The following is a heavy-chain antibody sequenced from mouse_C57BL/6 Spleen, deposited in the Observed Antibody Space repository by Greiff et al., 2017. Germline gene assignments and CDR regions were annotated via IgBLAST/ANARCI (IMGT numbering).Heavy chain of an antibody. CDR3: AEGDYYGSSYNAMDY. V-gene: IGHV1-7*01. D-gene: IGHD1-1*01. CDR2: INPSSGYT. J-gene: IGHJ4*01. Sequence: QVQLKQSGAELAKPGASVKLSCKASGYTFTSYWMHWVKQRPGQGLEWIGYINPSSGYTKYNQKFKDKDTLTADKSSSTAYMQLSSLTYEDSAVYYCAEGDYYGSSYNAMDYWGQGTSVTVSS. CDR1: GYTFTSYW.